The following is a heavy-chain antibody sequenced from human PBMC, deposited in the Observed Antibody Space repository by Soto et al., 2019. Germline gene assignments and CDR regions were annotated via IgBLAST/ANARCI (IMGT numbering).Heavy chain of an antibody. D-gene: IGHD4-17*01. J-gene: IGHJ3*02. CDR2: IYYSGST. Sequence: SETLSLTCTVSGGSISSGDYYWSWIRQPPGKGLEWIGYIYYSGSTYYNPSLKSRVTISVDTSKNQFSLKLSSVTAADTAVYYCAIGGYLGGDYGGGAFDIWGQGTMVTVSS. CDR1: GGSISSGDYY. V-gene: IGHV4-30-4*01. CDR3: AIGGYLGGDYGGGAFDI.